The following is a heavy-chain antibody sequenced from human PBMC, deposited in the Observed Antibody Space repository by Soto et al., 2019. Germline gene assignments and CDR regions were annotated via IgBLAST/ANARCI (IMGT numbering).Heavy chain of an antibody. CDR1: GFSFRNYG. CDR2: ISYDGSKK. CDR3: AKDVSPTYATAILVLISGMDV. Sequence: PGGSLRLSCAGSGFSFRNYGMHWVRQAPGKGLEWVAVISYDGSKKYNADSVKGRFTVSRDNSKSTLYLQMNSLRAEDTAVYYCAKDVSPTYATAILVLISGMDVWGQGTTVTVSS. V-gene: IGHV3-30*18. D-gene: IGHD3-16*01. J-gene: IGHJ6*01.